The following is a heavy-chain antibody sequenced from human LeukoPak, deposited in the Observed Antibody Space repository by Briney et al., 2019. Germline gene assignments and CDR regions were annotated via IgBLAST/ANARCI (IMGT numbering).Heavy chain of an antibody. CDR1: GGSISSSSYY. D-gene: IGHD2-2*01. CDR2: IYYSGSS. J-gene: IGHJ4*02. V-gene: IGHV4-39*01. CDR3: ARRDCTSTTCYAGSYYFDY. Sequence: SETLSLTCSVFGGSISSSSYYWGWIRQPPGKGLEWIGCIYYSGSSYYNPSLKSRVTISVDTSKNQFSLKLTSVTAADTAVYYCARRDCTSTTCYAGSYYFDYWGQGTLVTVSS.